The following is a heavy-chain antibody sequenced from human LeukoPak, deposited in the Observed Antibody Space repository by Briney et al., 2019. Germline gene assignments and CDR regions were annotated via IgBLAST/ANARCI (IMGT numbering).Heavy chain of an antibody. CDR1: GFTFTTYS. Sequence: KTGGSLRLSCAASGFTFTTYSMNWVRQAPGKGLEWVSSISATSSHIYRAGAVKGRFTTSRDNAKNSLFLQMNSLRVEDTAVYYCAKALGWFFDLWGRGTLVTVSS. CDR3: AKALGWFFDL. V-gene: IGHV3-21*01. CDR2: ISATSSHI. J-gene: IGHJ2*01.